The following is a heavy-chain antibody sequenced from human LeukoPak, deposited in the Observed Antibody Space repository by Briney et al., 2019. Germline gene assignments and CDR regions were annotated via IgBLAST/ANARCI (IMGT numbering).Heavy chain of an antibody. Sequence: SSETLSLTCIVSGGSISSGSYYWSWIRQPAGKGLEWIGRIYTSGSTNYNPSLKSRVTISIDTSKNQFSLKLNSVTAADTAVYYCARHNGYNSGYYYYYMDVWGKGTTVTVSS. CDR2: IYTSGST. CDR3: ARHNGYNSGYYYYYMDV. D-gene: IGHD5-24*01. V-gene: IGHV4-61*02. J-gene: IGHJ6*03. CDR1: GGSISSGSYY.